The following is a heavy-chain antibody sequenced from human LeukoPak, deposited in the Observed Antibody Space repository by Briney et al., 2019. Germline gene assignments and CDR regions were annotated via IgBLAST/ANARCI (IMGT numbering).Heavy chain of an antibody. CDR3: AKVYYDSSGYYAFDY. Sequence: GGSLRLSCAASGFTFSSYAMSWVRQAPGKGLEWVSAIGGSGGSTYYADSVKGRFTISRDNSKNTLYLQMNSLRAEDTAVYYCAKVYYDSSGYYAFDYWGQGTLVTVSS. V-gene: IGHV3-23*01. CDR2: IGGSGGST. D-gene: IGHD3-22*01. J-gene: IGHJ4*02. CDR1: GFTFSSYA.